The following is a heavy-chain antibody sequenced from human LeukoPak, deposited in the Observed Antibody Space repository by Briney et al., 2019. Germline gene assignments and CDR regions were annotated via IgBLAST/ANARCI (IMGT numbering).Heavy chain of an antibody. D-gene: IGHD3-3*01. CDR1: GGSISSSSYY. J-gene: IGHJ6*02. CDR2: IYYSGST. Sequence: SETLSLTCTVSGGSISSSSYYWDWIRQPPGKGLEWIGYIYYSGSTYYNPSLKSRVTMSVDTSKNQFSLKLSSVTAADTAVYYCAVEYYDFWSGRSTNYGMDVWGQGTTVTVSS. CDR3: AVEYYDFWSGRSTNYGMDV. V-gene: IGHV4-31*03.